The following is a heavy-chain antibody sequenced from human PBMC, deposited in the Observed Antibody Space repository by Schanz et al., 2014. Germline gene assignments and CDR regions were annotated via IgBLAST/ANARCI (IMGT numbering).Heavy chain of an antibody. Sequence: QVRLVESGGGVVQPGGSLRLSCAASGFTFGNFFMSWVRQAPGKGLEWVAVISYDGSHKDYADSVKGRFTISRDNSKNTLYLQMNSLRAEDTAVYYCAKDQLANYRGSGYNWFDPWGQGTLVTVSS. V-gene: IGHV3-30*18. CDR1: GFTFGNFF. D-gene: IGHD3-10*01. CDR2: ISYDGSHK. CDR3: AKDQLANYRGSGYNWFDP. J-gene: IGHJ5*02.